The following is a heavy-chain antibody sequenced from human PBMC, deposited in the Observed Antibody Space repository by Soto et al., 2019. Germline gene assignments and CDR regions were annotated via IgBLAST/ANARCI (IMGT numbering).Heavy chain of an antibody. CDR2: IYYSGST. CDR1: GGSISSCY. D-gene: IGHD3-10*01. J-gene: IGHJ5*02. V-gene: IGHV4-59*01. Sequence: SETLSLTCTVSGGSISSCYWSWIRLPPGKGLEWIGYIYYSGSTNYNPSLKSRVTISVDTSKNQFSLKLSSVTAADTAVYYCARLLFGAANWFDPWGQGTLVTVSS. CDR3: ARLLFGAANWFDP.